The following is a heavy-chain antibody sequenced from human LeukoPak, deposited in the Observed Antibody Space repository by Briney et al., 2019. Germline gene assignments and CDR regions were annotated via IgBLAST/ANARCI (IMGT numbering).Heavy chain of an antibody. CDR3: ATDLFADYYDSSGYRDAFDI. Sequence: ASVNVSYKVSGYTLTELSMHWVRQAPAKGSEGIGGFDPEYGETIYAHKPSGKVTMTEDTSTDTACMELSSLRSEDTAVYYCATDLFADYYDSSGYRDAFDIWGQGTMVTVSS. V-gene: IGHV1-24*01. J-gene: IGHJ3*02. CDR1: GYTLTELS. CDR2: FDPEYGET. D-gene: IGHD3-22*01.